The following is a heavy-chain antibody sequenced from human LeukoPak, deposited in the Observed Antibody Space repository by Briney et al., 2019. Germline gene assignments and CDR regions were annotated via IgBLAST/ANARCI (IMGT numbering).Heavy chain of an antibody. CDR1: GFTFSKYW. J-gene: IGHJ4*02. CDR3: ATKQWLAPPPDS. Sequence: GSLRLSCAASGFTFSKYWMLWVCQAPGKGLESVSRINTDGTVTTYADSVKGRFTVSRDNADNTMFLQMNSVRDEDTAVYYCATKQWLAPPPDSWGQGTPVTVSS. CDR2: INTDGTVT. D-gene: IGHD6-19*01. V-gene: IGHV3-74*01.